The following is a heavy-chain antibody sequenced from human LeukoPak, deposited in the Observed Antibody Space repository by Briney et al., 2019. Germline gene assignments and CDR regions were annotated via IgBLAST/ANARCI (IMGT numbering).Heavy chain of an antibody. J-gene: IGHJ5*02. CDR1: GFTFSSYS. D-gene: IGHD3-10*01. Sequence: GGSLRLSCAASGFTFSSYSMNWVRQAPGKGLEWVSSISSSSSYIYYADSVKGRFTFSRDNAKNSLYLQMNSLRAEDTAVYYCAREVTMVRGVISPNNWFDPWGQGTLVTVSS. V-gene: IGHV3-21*01. CDR3: AREVTMVRGVISPNNWFDP. CDR2: ISSSSSYI.